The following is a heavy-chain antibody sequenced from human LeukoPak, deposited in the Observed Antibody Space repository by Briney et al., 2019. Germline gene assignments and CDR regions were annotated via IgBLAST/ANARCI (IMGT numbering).Heavy chain of an antibody. D-gene: IGHD1-1*01. CDR2: IKSDGITT. J-gene: IGHJ4*02. V-gene: IGHV3-74*01. CDR1: GFTISSYW. Sequence: GGSLRLSCAASGFTISSYWMHWVRQAPGKGLVWVSGIKSDGITTYYADSVKGRFTISRDTAKNTLYLQMSSLRAEDTAGYYCASELAAEYWGQGTLVTVSS. CDR3: ASELAAEY.